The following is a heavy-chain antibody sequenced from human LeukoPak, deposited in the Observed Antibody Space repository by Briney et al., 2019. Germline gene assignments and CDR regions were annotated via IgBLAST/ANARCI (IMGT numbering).Heavy chain of an antibody. CDR1: GFTFSSYG. V-gene: IGHV3-33*01. CDR3: ARNSQDCSGGSCYSAFDI. CDR2: IWYDGSNK. Sequence: AGGSLRLSCAASGFTFSSYGMHWVRQAPGKGLEWVAVIWYDGSNKYYADSVKGRFTISRDNSKNTLYLQMNSLRAEDTAVYYCARNSQDCSGGSCYSAFDIWGQGTMVTVSS. D-gene: IGHD2-15*01. J-gene: IGHJ3*02.